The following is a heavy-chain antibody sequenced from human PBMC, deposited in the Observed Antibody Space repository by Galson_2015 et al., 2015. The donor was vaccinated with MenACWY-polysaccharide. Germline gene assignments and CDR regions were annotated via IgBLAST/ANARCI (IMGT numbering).Heavy chain of an antibody. Sequence: PALVKPTQPLTLTCTFSGFSLSISRMSVSWIRQPPGKALEWLALIDWDDDKYYSTSLKTRLTISKDTSKNQVVLIMTNMDPLDTATYYCAHRRGGNTWNSGYFDFWGQGALVTVSS. V-gene: IGHV2-70*12. CDR2: IDWDDDK. D-gene: IGHD1-1*01. CDR1: GFSLSISRMS. CDR3: AHRRGGNTWNSGYFDF. J-gene: IGHJ4*02.